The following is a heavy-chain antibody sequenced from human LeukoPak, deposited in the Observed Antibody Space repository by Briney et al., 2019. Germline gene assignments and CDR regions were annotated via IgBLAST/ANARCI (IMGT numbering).Heavy chain of an antibody. J-gene: IGHJ5*02. D-gene: IGHD4-17*01. CDR3: ARDIPTTVFPNWFDP. Sequence: SVKVSCKASGGTFSSYAISWVRQAPGQGLEWMGGIIPIFGTANYAQKFQGRVTITADESTSTAYMELSSLRSEDTAVYYCARDIPTTVFPNWFDPWGQGILVTVSS. CDR2: IIPIFGTA. CDR1: GGTFSSYA. V-gene: IGHV1-69*13.